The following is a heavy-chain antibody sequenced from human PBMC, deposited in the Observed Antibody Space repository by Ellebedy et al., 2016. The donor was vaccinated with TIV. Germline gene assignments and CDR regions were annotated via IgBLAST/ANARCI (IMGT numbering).Heavy chain of an antibody. J-gene: IGHJ6*02. D-gene: IGHD6-19*01. CDR2: IYGGGST. V-gene: IGHV3-53*01. Sequence: GGSLRLSCAASGITVSSNYMSWVRQAPGKGLEWVSVIYGGGSTSYADSVTGRFTISRDNSKNTLYLQMNSLRAEDTAVYYCASSSGWYASYYYYGMDVWGQGTTVTVSS. CDR3: ASSSGWYASYYYYGMDV. CDR1: GITVSSNY.